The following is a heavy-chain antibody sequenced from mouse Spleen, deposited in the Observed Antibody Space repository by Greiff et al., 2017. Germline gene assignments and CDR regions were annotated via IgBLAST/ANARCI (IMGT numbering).Heavy chain of an antibody. J-gene: IGHJ2*01. D-gene: IGHD2-12*01. CDR2: IDPENGDT. CDR3: TTWRGHDRDY. Sequence: EVKLMESGAELVRPGASVKLSCTASGFNIKDDYMHWVKQRPEQGLEWIGWIDPENGDTEYASKFQGKATITADTSSNTAYLQLSSLTSEDTAVYYCTTWRGHDRDYWGQGTTLTVSS. V-gene: IGHV14-4*01. CDR1: GFNIKDDY.